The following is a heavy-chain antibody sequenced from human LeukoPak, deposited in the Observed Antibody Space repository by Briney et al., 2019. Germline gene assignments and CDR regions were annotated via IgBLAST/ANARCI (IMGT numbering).Heavy chain of an antibody. J-gene: IGHJ4*02. Sequence: PGGSLRLSCAASGFTFSSYEMNWVRQAPGKGLEWVSYISSSGSTMYYADSVKGRFTISRDNAKSSLYLQMSSLRAEDTAVYYCATLPRRVTRNDYWGQGTLVTVSS. CDR2: ISSSGSTM. CDR1: GFTFSSYE. V-gene: IGHV3-48*03. D-gene: IGHD2-21*02. CDR3: ATLPRRVTRNDY.